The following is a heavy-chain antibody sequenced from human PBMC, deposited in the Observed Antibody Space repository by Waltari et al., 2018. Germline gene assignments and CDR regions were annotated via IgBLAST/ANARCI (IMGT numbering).Heavy chain of an antibody. CDR3: ARQNGDYVGSPFQH. D-gene: IGHD4-17*01. CDR2: IYHSGST. J-gene: IGHJ1*01. Sequence: QVQLQESGPGLVKPSETLSLTCAVSGYSISSGYSWGWIGQPPGKGLEWIGSIYHSGSTYYNPSLKSRVTISVDTSKNQFSLKLSSVTAADTAVYYCARQNGDYVGSPFQHWGQGTLVTVSS. V-gene: IGHV4-38-2*01. CDR1: GYSISSGYS.